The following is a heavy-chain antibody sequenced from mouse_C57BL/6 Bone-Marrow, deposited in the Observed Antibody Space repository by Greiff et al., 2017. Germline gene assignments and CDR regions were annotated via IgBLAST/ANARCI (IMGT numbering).Heavy chain of an antibody. CDR2: IHPNSGST. V-gene: IGHV1-64*01. CDR1: GYTFTSYW. D-gene: IGHD1-1*01. CDR3: ARGEDYGSSYGRGYFDG. Sequence: QVQLKQPGAELVKPGASVKLSCKASGYTFTSYWMHWVKQRPGQGLEWIGMIHPNSGSTNYNEKFKSKATLTVDKSSSTAYMQLSSLTSEDSAVYYGARGEDYGSSYGRGYFDGWGTGTTVTVSS. J-gene: IGHJ1*03.